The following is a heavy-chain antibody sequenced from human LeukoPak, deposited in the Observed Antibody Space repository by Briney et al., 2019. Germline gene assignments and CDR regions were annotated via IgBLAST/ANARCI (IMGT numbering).Heavy chain of an antibody. CDR1: GCTFTSYD. V-gene: IGHV1-8*01. Sequence: ASVKVSCKASGCTFTSYDINWVRQATGQGLEWMGGMNPNSGNTGYAQKFQGRVTMTRNTSISTAYMELSSLRSEDTAVYYCARSHPLRIAPHWPQGPLLPVPS. J-gene: IGHJ1*01. CDR2: MNPNSGNT. CDR3: ARSHPLRIAPH. D-gene: IGHD6-13*01.